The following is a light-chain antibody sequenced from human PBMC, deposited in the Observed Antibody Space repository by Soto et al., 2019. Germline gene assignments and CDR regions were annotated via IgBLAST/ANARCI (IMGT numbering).Light chain of an antibody. CDR3: CSYAGDLAL. CDR2: DVS. Sequence: QSVLTQPRSVSGSPGQSVTISCTGTSSDVGGYDFVSWYQQHPGKAPKLMISDVSKRPSGVPDSFSGSKSGNTASLTISGIQAEDEADYYCCSYAGDLALFGGGTKVTVL. J-gene: IGLJ2*01. V-gene: IGLV2-11*01. CDR1: SSDVGGYDF.